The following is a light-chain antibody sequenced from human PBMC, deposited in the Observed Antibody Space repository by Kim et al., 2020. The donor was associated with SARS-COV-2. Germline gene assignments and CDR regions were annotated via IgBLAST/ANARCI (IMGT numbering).Light chain of an antibody. CDR1: QSVNSMY. J-gene: IGKJ5*01. Sequence: APGERATLSCRASQSVNSMYLAWYQQKPGQAPRLLIYGTSKRAAGIPDRFSGSASGTDLTLTIIRLEPEDFAVYFCHQYGVSPPTFGQGTRLEIK. CDR2: GTS. V-gene: IGKV3-20*01. CDR3: HQYGVSPPT.